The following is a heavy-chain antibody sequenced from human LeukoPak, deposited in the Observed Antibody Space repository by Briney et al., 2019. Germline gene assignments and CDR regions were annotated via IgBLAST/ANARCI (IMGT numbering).Heavy chain of an antibody. CDR2: IYPGDSDT. Sequence: PGGSLRLSCKGSGYSFTSYWIGWVRQMPGKGLEWMGIIYPGDSDTRYSPSFQGQVTISADKSISTAYLQWSSLKASDTAMYYCARLGLERGVRNWFDPWGQGTLVTVSS. D-gene: IGHD1-1*01. V-gene: IGHV5-51*01. CDR1: GYSFTSYW. J-gene: IGHJ5*02. CDR3: ARLGLERGVRNWFDP.